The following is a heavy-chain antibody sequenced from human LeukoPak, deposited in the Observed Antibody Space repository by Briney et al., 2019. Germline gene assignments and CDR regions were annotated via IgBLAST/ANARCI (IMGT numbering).Heavy chain of an antibody. D-gene: IGHD1-26*01. Sequence: ASVKVSCKASGYTFTSYYMHWVRQAPGQGLEWMGIINPSGGSTSYAQKFQGRVTMTRDTSTSTVYMELSSLRSEDTAVYYCARGGRGIVGATLCSFDYWGQGTLVTVSS. V-gene: IGHV1-46*01. CDR2: INPSGGST. J-gene: IGHJ4*02. CDR3: ARGGRGIVGATLCSFDY. CDR1: GYTFTSYY.